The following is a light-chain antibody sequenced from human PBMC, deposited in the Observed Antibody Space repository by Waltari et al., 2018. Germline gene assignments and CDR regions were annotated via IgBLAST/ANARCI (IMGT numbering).Light chain of an antibody. CDR2: EIS. Sequence: DIVMTQTPLSSPVTLGQPASISCRSSQSLVHSDGSTYLSWLQQRPGQPPRLLIYEISNRFSGVPDRFSGSGAGTDCTLKISRVEAEDVGIYYCLQATQFPRSFGQGTKLEIK. V-gene: IGKV2-24*01. CDR1: QSLVHSDGSTY. CDR3: LQATQFPRS. J-gene: IGKJ2*01.